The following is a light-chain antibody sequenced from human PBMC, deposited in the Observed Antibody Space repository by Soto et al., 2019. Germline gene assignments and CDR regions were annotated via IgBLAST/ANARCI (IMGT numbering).Light chain of an antibody. CDR2: GAS. J-gene: IGKJ1*01. CDR1: QSVSSN. CDR3: HQYSSYSWT. V-gene: IGKV3-15*01. Sequence: IVMTQSPATLSVSPGERATLYCRASQSVSSNLAWYQQKPGQAPRLLIYGASTRATGIPARFSGSGSGTEFTLTISSLQPDDFATYYCHQYSSYSWTFGQGTKVDIK.